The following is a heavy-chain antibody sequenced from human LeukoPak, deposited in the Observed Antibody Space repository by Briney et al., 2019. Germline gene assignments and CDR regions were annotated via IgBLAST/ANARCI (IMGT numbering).Heavy chain of an antibody. J-gene: IGHJ6*02. CDR1: GYTFTSYG. V-gene: IGHV1-18*01. CDR2: ISAYSGNT. Sequence: ASVKVSCKASGYTFTSYGISWVRQAPGQGLEWMGWISAYSGNTNYAQKLQGRVTMTTDTSTSTAYMELRSLRSDDTAVYYCASRPASPYYYYYYGMDVWGQGTTVTVSS. D-gene: IGHD2-2*01. CDR3: ASRPASPYYYYYYGMDV.